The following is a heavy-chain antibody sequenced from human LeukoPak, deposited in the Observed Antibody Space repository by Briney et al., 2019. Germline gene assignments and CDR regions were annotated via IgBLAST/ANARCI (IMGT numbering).Heavy chain of an antibody. CDR3: TSYGGRTFDY. CDR2: IRSKLYGETT. V-gene: IGHV3-49*02. D-gene: IGHD4-23*01. Sequence: SWVRQAPGKGLEWVAFIRSKLYGETTEYAASVKGRFTVSRDDSKSIAYLQMNSLKAEDTGVYYCTSYGGRTFDYWGQGTLVTVSS. J-gene: IGHJ4*02.